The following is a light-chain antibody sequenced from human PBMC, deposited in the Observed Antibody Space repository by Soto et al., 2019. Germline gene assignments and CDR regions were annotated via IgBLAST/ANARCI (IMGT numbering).Light chain of an antibody. CDR3: QQYNSYPYT. V-gene: IGKV1-5*03. J-gene: IGKJ2*01. Sequence: DIQMTQSPSTLSASVGDRVTITCRASQTISSWLAWYQQKPGKAPNLLIYKASSLQSGIPSRFSGSGSGTEFTLTISSLQPDDFATYYCQQYNSYPYTSGQGTKLEI. CDR2: KAS. CDR1: QTISSW.